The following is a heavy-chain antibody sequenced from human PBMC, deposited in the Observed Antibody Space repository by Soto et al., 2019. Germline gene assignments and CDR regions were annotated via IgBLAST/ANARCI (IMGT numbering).Heavy chain of an antibody. CDR3: ASHNCISTSCYALFDY. J-gene: IGHJ4*02. D-gene: IGHD2-2*01. Sequence: AASVKVSCKASGYTFTSYGISWVRQAPGQGLEWMGWISAYNGNTNYAQKLQGRVTMTTDTSTSTAYMELRSLRSDDTAVYYCASHNCISTSCYALFDYWGQGSLVTVSS. CDR2: ISAYNGNT. V-gene: IGHV1-18*01. CDR1: GYTFTSYG.